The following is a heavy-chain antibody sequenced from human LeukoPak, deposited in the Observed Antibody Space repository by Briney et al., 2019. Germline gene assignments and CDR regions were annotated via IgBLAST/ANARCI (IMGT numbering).Heavy chain of an antibody. D-gene: IGHD6-13*01. CDR1: GFTFSSYA. CDR2: ISGSGGST. V-gene: IGHV3-23*01. Sequence: GGSLRLSCAASGFTFSSYAMSWVRQAPGKGLEWVSAISGSGGSTYYADSVKGRFTISRDNSKNTLYLQMNSLKTEDTAVYYCTTASSSWYSPWDYFDYWGQGTLVTVSS. CDR3: TTASSSWYSPWDYFDY. J-gene: IGHJ4*02.